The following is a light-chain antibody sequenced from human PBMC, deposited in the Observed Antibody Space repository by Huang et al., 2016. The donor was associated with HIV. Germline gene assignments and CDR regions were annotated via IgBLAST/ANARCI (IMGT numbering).Light chain of an antibody. V-gene: IGKV3-15*01. CDR3: QQYNNWFLT. CDR2: GAS. Sequence: EVVMTQSPATLSVSPRERVTLSCRASQSVSTNLAWYQKRPGQTPRLLIYGASTRATGVPARFGGSGSGTEFTLTISSLQSEDCGIYYCQQYNNWFLTFGGGTRV. CDR1: QSVSTN. J-gene: IGKJ4*01.